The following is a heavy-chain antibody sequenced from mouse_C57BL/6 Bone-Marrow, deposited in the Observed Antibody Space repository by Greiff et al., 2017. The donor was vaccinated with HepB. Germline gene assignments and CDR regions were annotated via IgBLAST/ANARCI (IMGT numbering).Heavy chain of an antibody. CDR2: IYPGSGST. Sequence: HLQQPVAELVKPGASVKMSCKASGYTFTSYWITWVKQRPGQGLEWIGDIYPGSGSTNYNEKFKSKATLTVDTSSSTAYMQLSSLTSEDSAVYYCARSGSSSFAYWGQGTLVTVSA. CDR1: GYTFTSYW. CDR3: ARSGSSSFAY. V-gene: IGHV1-55*01. J-gene: IGHJ3*01. D-gene: IGHD1-1*01.